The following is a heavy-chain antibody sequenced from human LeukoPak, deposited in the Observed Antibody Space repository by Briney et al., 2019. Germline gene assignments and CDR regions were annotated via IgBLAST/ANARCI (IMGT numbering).Heavy chain of an antibody. D-gene: IGHD3-9*01. CDR2: ISSSSSYI. V-gene: IGHV3-21*01. CDR1: GFTFSSYS. J-gene: IGHJ5*01. CDR3: ARVVTGYYRLDS. Sequence: NTGGSLRLSCAASGFTFSSYSMNWVRQAPGKGLEWVSSISSSSSYIYYADSVKGRFTISRDNAKNSLYLQMNSLRAEDTAVYYCARVVTGYYRLDSWGQGTLVTVSS.